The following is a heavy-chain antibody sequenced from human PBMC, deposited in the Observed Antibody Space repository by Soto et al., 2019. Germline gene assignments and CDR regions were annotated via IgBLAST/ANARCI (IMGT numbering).Heavy chain of an antibody. Sequence: SETLSLTCSVSGGSIRSFYWSWIRQPPGKGLEWIGYIYYSGNTNYNPSLKSRVTISVDTSKNQFSLELSSVTAADTAVYYCGRDLGFCSSTSCYPYFDPWGQGTLVTVSS. D-gene: IGHD2-2*01. CDR3: GRDLGFCSSTSCYPYFDP. CDR1: GGSIRSFY. J-gene: IGHJ5*02. CDR2: IYYSGNT. V-gene: IGHV4-59*12.